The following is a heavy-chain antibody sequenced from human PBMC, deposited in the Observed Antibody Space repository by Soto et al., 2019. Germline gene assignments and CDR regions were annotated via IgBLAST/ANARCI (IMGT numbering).Heavy chain of an antibody. V-gene: IGHV5-51*01. CDR3: ARGYYYDSSGYYSNYFDY. CDR1: GYSFTSYW. Sequence: PGESLKISCKGSGYSFTSYWIGWVRQMPGKGLEWMGIIYPGDSDTRYSPSFQGQVSISADKSISTAYLQWSSLKASDTAMYYCARGYYYDSSGYYSNYFDYWGQGTLVTVSS. D-gene: IGHD3-22*01. CDR2: IYPGDSDT. J-gene: IGHJ4*02.